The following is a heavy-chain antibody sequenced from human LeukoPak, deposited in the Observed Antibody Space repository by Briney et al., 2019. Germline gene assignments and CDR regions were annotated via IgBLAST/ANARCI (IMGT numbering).Heavy chain of an antibody. J-gene: IGHJ4*02. Sequence: SETLSLTCAVYGGSFSGYYWSWIRQPPGKGLEWIGEINHSGSTNYNPSLKSRVTISVDTSKSLYSLKLRSVTAADTAVYYCARGDYYDSSGPISAYWGQGTLVTVSS. D-gene: IGHD3-22*01. CDR3: ARGDYYDSSGPISAY. CDR1: GGSFSGYY. CDR2: INHSGST. V-gene: IGHV4-34*01.